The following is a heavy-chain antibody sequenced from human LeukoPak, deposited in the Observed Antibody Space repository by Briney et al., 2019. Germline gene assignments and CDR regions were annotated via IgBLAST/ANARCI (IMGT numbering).Heavy chain of an antibody. J-gene: IGHJ5*02. CDR3: AIEFYYPDRFDP. V-gene: IGHV1-2*02. CDR2: INPNSGGT. D-gene: IGHD3-22*01. Sequence: ASVKVSCKASGYTLTGYYMHGVRQAPGQGLEWMGWINPNSGGTSYAQKFQGRVTMTRDTSISTAYMELSRLRSDDTAVYYCAIEFYYPDRFDPWGQGTLVTVSS. CDR1: GYTLTGYY.